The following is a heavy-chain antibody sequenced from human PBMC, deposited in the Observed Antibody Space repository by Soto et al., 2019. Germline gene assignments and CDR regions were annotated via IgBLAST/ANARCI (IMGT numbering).Heavy chain of an antibody. Sequence: QLQLQESGPGLVKPSETLSLTCTVSGGSISSSSYYWGWIRQPPGKGLEWIGSIYYSGSTYYNPSLKSRVIISVDTSKNQFSLKLSSVTAADTSVYYCARLIAAAEGPFDYWGQGTLVTVSS. CDR3: ARLIAAAEGPFDY. V-gene: IGHV4-39*01. CDR1: GGSISSSSYY. CDR2: IYYSGST. D-gene: IGHD6-13*01. J-gene: IGHJ4*02.